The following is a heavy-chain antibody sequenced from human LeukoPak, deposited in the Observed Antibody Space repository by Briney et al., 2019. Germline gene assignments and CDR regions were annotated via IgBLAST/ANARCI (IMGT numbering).Heavy chain of an antibody. J-gene: IGHJ6*02. V-gene: IGHV4-59*01. CDR1: GGSISSYY. Sequence: SETLSLTCTVSGGSISSYYWSWIRQPPGKGLEWIGYIYYSGSTNYNPSLKSRVTISVDTSKNQFSLKLSSVTAADTAVYYCARGMTRIAARSLSTYGMDVWGQGTTVTVSS. CDR2: IYYSGST. D-gene: IGHD6-6*01. CDR3: ARGMTRIAARSLSTYGMDV.